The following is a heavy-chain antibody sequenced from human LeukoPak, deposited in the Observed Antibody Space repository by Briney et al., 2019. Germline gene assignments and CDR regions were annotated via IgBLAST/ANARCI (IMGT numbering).Heavy chain of an antibody. CDR2: INSGGSGT. V-gene: IGHV3-74*01. J-gene: IGHJ4*02. Sequence: PGGSLRLSCAASGFAFSSNWMHWVRQTPGKGLVWVSRINSGGSGTSYADSVEGRFTISRDNAKNTLYLRMNSLKGEDTAVYYCATSLGPLTEYWGQGTLVTVSS. CDR3: ATSLGPLTEY. CDR1: GFAFSSNW. D-gene: IGHD7-27*01.